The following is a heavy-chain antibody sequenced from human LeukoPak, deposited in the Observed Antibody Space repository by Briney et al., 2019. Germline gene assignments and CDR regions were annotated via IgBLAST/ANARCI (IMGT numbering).Heavy chain of an antibody. V-gene: IGHV3-53*01. D-gene: IGHD5-24*01. Sequence: GGSLRLSCATSGFTVSSNHMSWVRQAPGKGLGWVSLIYSGGGTYYADSVKGRFTISRNNSKNTLYLQMNRLRAEDRAVYYCARGSGDNYGIDYWGQGTLVTVSS. CDR3: ARGSGDNYGIDY. CDR1: GFTVSSNH. J-gene: IGHJ4*02. CDR2: IYSGGGT.